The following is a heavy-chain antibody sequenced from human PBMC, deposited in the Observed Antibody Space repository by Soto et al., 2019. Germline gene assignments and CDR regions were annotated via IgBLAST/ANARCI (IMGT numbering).Heavy chain of an antibody. V-gene: IGHV4-30-4*02. CDR1: GGSINSGDYY. CDR3: ARDRRWLPRGPNNWLDL. CDR2: IYYDGNS. Sequence: SDTLSLTCTVSGGSINSGDYYWSWVRQPPWKGLEWIGYIYYDGNSQHNPSLKSRVTMSIDTSKNQFSLNLSSVTAADTAVYYCARDRRWLPRGPNNWLDLWGQGXQVTVSS. D-gene: IGHD5-12*01. J-gene: IGHJ5*02.